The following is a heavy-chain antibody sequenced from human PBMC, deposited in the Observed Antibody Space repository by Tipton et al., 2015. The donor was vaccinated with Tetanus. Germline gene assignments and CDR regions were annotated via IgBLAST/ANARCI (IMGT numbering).Heavy chain of an antibody. CDR2: MYPNSGNT. D-gene: IGHD3-3*01. CDR3: ATFTIFGVVIIDY. Sequence: QMQLVQSGAEVKKPGASAKVSCKASGYTFTSYDINWARQATGQGLEWMGRMYPNSGNTGYVQQFQGRVTMTRNTSISTAYMELSSLRSEDTAVYYCATFTIFGVVIIDYWGQGTLVTVSS. J-gene: IGHJ4*02. CDR1: GYTFTSYD. V-gene: IGHV1-8*01.